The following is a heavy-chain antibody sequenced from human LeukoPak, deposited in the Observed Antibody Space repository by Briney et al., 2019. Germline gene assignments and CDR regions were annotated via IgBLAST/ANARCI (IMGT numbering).Heavy chain of an antibody. CDR3: ARHRNLKGIAARRGYYYYMDV. CDR2: IYYSGST. CDR1: GGSISSSSYY. V-gene: IGHV4-39*01. Sequence: PSETLSLTCTVSGGSISSSSYYWGWIRQPPGKGLEWIGYIYYSGSTYYNPSLKSRVTISVDTSKNQFSLKLSSVTAADTAVYYCARHRNLKGIAARRGYYYYMDVWGKGTTVTVSS. D-gene: IGHD6-6*01. J-gene: IGHJ6*03.